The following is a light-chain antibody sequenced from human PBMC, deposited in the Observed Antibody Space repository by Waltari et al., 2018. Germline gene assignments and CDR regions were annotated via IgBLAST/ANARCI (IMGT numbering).Light chain of an antibody. J-gene: IGLJ3*02. V-gene: IGLV2-14*01. CDR1: SSDVGGYNY. CDR2: DVN. Sequence: QSVLTQPASVSGSPGQSITISCTGTSSDVGGYNYVSWYQQHPGKAPKLMIYDVNKRPSGISKRFSGSKSGNTASLTISGLQAEDEADYYCSSYTSSSTWVFGGGTKLTVL. CDR3: SSYTSSSTWV.